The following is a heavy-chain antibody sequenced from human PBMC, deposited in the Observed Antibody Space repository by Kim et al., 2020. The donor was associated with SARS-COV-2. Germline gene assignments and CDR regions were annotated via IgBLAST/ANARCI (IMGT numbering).Heavy chain of an antibody. Sequence: SETLSLTCTVSGGSISSGGYYWSWIRQHPGKGLEWIGYIYYSGSTYYNPSLKSRVTISVDTSKNQFSLKLSSVTAADTAVYYCARGIPLGSSWGLVGGWGQGTLVTVSS. J-gene: IGHJ4*02. CDR2: IYYSGST. CDR1: GGSISSGGYY. D-gene: IGHD6-13*01. V-gene: IGHV4-31*03. CDR3: ARGIPLGSSWGLVGG.